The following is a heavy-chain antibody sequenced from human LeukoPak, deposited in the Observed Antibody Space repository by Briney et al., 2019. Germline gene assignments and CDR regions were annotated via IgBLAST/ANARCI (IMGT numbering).Heavy chain of an antibody. D-gene: IGHD1-14*01. CDR1: GFTFSRHG. CDR3: AKSEPEGGAGDYIDV. CDR2: IWYDGRNK. V-gene: IGHV3-33*06. Sequence: GRSLRLSCAASGFTFSRHGMHWVRQAPGKGLEWVPVIWYDGRNKYYGDSVEGRFTISRDDFENTLYLQMNSLKAEDTAMYFCAKSEPEGGAGDYIDVWGKGTTVTVSS. J-gene: IGHJ6*03.